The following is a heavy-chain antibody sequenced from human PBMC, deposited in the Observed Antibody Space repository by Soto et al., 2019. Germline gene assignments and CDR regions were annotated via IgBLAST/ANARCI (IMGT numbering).Heavy chain of an antibody. CDR3: ARGGRNPYYYYGMDV. CDR2: INTDGSST. J-gene: IGHJ6*02. V-gene: IGHV3-74*01. Sequence: PGGSLRLSCAASGFTFSSYWMHWVRQAPGKGLVWVSRINTDGSSTTYADSVKGRFTFSRDSAKNTLYLQMNNLRAEDTAVYYCARGGRNPYYYYGMDVWGQGTTVTVSS. CDR1: GFTFSSYW.